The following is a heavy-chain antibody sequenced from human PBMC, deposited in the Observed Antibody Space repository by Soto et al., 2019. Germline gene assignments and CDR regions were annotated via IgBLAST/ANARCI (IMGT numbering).Heavy chain of an antibody. V-gene: IGHV2-26*01. J-gene: IGHJ6*02. CDR2: IFSNDEK. Sequence: QVTLKESGPVLVKPTETLTLTCTVSGFSLSNARMGVSWIRQPPGKALEWLAHIFSNDEKSYSTSLKSRLTISKDTSKSQVVLTMTNMDPGDTATYYCARIWGPYYYYGMDVWGQGTTVTVSS. D-gene: IGHD7-27*01. CDR3: ARIWGPYYYYGMDV. CDR1: GFSLSNARMG.